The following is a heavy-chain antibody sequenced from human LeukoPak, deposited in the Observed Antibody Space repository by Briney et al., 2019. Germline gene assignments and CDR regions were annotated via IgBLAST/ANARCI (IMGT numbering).Heavy chain of an antibody. J-gene: IGHJ4*02. CDR2: ISSNGGST. V-gene: IGHV3-64D*06. CDR3: VKDRYSYGKLFDY. CDR1: GFTFDDYA. D-gene: IGHD5-18*01. Sequence: GSLRLSCAASGFTFDDYAMHWVRQAPGKGLEYVSAISSNGGSTYYADSVKGRFTISRDNSKNTLYLQMSSLRAEDTAVYYCVKDRYSYGKLFDYWGQGTLVTVSS.